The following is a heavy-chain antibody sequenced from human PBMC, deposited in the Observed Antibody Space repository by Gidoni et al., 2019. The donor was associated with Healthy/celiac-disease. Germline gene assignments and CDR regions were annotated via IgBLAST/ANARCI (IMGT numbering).Heavy chain of an antibody. Sequence: AGLLKPSETLSLTCAVYGGSFSGYYWRWIRQPPGKGLEWIGEINHSGSTNYNPSLKSRVTISVDTSKNQFSLKLSSVTAADTAVYYCARALQRYDSSGYLSVWGKGTTVTVSS. CDR2: INHSGST. CDR3: ARALQRYDSSGYLSV. D-gene: IGHD3-22*01. CDR1: GGSFSGYY. V-gene: IGHV4-34*01. J-gene: IGHJ6*04.